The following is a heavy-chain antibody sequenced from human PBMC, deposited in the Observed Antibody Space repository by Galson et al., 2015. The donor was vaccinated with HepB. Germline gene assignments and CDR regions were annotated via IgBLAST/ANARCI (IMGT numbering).Heavy chain of an antibody. CDR1: GFTFSSYA. CDR3: AREVEMVRGYYYGMDV. J-gene: IGHJ6*02. V-gene: IGHV3-30*04. CDR2: ISYDGSNK. D-gene: IGHD3-10*01. Sequence: LRLSCAASGFTFSSYAMHWVRQAPGKGLEWVAVISYDGSNKYYADSVKGRFTISRDNSKNTLYLQMNSLRAEDTAVYYCAREVEMVRGYYYGMDVWGQGTTVTVSS.